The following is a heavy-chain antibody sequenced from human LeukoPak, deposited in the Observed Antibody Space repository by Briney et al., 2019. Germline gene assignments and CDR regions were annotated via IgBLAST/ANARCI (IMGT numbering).Heavy chain of an antibody. CDR1: GASISNYY. CDR3: ARDVPYCTNGICYVRDYYYYMDV. J-gene: IGHJ6*03. CDR2: IYNRGNT. Sequence: PSQTLSLTCTVSGASISNYYWSWIRQPAGKGLEWIGRIYNRGNTNYNPSLKSRVTMSVDTSKNQFSLRLSSVTAADTAVYYCARDVPYCTNGICYVRDYYYYMDVWGKGTTVTVSS. D-gene: IGHD2-8*01. V-gene: IGHV4-4*07.